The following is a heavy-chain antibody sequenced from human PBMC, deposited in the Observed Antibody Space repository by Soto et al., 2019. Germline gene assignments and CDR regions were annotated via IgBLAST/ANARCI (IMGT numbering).Heavy chain of an antibody. J-gene: IGHJ4*02. CDR1: GYTFTSYG. CDR3: AREPSIAARGGFDY. V-gene: IGHV1-18*01. D-gene: IGHD6-6*01. CDR2: INANDGNT. Sequence: ASVKVSCKASGYTFTSYGISWVRQAPGQGLEWMGWINANDGNTNYAQKLQGRVTMTTDTSTSTAYMELSSLRSEDTAVYYCAREPSIAARGGFDYWGQGTLVTVSS.